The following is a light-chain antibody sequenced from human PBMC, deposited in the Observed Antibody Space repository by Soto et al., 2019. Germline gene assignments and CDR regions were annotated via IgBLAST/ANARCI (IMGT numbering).Light chain of an antibody. CDR1: ESVSSSY. CDR3: QQYGSSPRT. V-gene: IGKV3-20*01. J-gene: IGKJ3*01. Sequence: EIVLTQSPGTLSLSPGERATLSCRASESVSSSYLAWYQQKPGQAPRHLIYGASSRATGIPDRFSGSGSGTDFPLTISRLEPEDFAVYYCQQYGSSPRTFGPGTKVDIK. CDR2: GAS.